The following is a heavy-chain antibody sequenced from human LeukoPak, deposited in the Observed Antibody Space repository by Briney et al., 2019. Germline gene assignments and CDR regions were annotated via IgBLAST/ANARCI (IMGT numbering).Heavy chain of an antibody. J-gene: IGHJ4*02. CDR2: MSSSGNS. CDR1: GGSISSGGYY. D-gene: IGHD3-10*01. Sequence: SETLSLTCTISGGSISSGGYYWGWIRQPPGKGLEWIGSMSSSGNSYDNPSFKSRVTISVDTSKNQFSPKLSSVTAADTAVYYCASRWGSGSYYNDYWGQGTLVTVSS. CDR3: ASRWGSGSYYNDY. V-gene: IGHV4-39*07.